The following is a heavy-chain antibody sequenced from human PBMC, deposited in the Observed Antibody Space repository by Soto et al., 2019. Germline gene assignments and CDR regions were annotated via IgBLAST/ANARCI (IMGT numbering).Heavy chain of an antibody. CDR3: ARENFDWLLNWFDP. J-gene: IGHJ5*02. Sequence: SETLSLTCAVYGGSFSGYYWSWIRQPPGKGLEWIGEINHSGSTNYNPSLKSRVTISVDTSKNQFSLKLSSVTAADTAVYYCARENFDWLLNWFDPWGQGNLVTVSS. V-gene: IGHV4-34*01. D-gene: IGHD3-9*01. CDR2: INHSGST. CDR1: GGSFSGYY.